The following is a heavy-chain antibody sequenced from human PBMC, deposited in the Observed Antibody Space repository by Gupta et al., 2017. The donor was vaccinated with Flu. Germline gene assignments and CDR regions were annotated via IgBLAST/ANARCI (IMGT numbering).Heavy chain of an antibody. CDR2: ISSSGTTK. V-gene: IGHV3-11*01. Sequence: QVQLVETGGSLVKPGRSLRLSCAAAGFTFSDHYMSWIRQAPGKGLEWVAYISSSGTTKWYRDSERGRFTISRDNVNNSLYLEMNSLRAEDTAIYDCARDGYGDFASFWFQAWGQGTRVTVSS. CDR3: ARDGYGDFASFWFQA. J-gene: IGHJ5*02. D-gene: IGHD4-17*01. CDR1: GFTFSDHY.